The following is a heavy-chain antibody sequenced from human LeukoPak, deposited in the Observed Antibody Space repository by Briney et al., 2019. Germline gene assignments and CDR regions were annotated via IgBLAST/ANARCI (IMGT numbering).Heavy chain of an antibody. V-gene: IGHV1-24*01. CDR1: GYTLTELS. CDR3: ARDHSGSYSGAFDI. J-gene: IGHJ3*02. Sequence: GASVKVSCKVSGYTLTELSMHWVRQAPGKGLEWMGGFDPEDGETIYAQKFQGRVTITADESTSTAYMELSSLRSEDTAVYYCARDHSGSYSGAFDIWGQGTMVTVSS. D-gene: IGHD1-26*01. CDR2: FDPEDGET.